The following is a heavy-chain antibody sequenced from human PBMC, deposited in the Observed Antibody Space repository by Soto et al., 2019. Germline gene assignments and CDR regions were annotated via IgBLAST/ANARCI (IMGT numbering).Heavy chain of an antibody. CDR1: GGSISSGGYY. Sequence: SETLSLTCTVSGGSISSGGYYWSWIRQHPGKGLEWIGYIYYSGSTYYNPSLKSRVTISVDTSKNQFSLKLSSVTAADTAVYYCARVVGGTYYYDSSGYYAFDYWGQGTLVTVSS. V-gene: IGHV4-31*03. D-gene: IGHD3-22*01. CDR3: ARVVGGTYYYDSSGYYAFDY. J-gene: IGHJ4*02. CDR2: IYYSGST.